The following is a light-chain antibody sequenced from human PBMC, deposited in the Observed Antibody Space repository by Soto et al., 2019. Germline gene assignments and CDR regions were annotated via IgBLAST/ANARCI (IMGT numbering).Light chain of an antibody. V-gene: IGKV3-11*01. CDR1: QNVGNF. Sequence: EIVLTQSPATLSLSPGERAALSCRASQNVGNFFAWYQQKPGQAPRLLIYDASNRPPGIPARFSGSGSGTDFTLAISSLESEDFAVYFCQQRFNWPATFGQGTKVEIK. CDR3: QQRFNWPAT. CDR2: DAS. J-gene: IGKJ1*01.